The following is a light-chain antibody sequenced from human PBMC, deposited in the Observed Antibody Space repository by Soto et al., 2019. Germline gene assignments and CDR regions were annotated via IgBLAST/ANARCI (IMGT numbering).Light chain of an antibody. CDR2: DAS. J-gene: IGKJ5*01. CDR1: QNVANS. Sequence: IVLTQSPTTLSLSPGERATLSCRASQNVANSLAWYQEKPGQAPRLLIYDASNRATGIPPRFSGSGSGTDFTLTISSLEPEDFAVYYCQQRSNWPITFGQGTRLEIK. CDR3: QQRSNWPIT. V-gene: IGKV3-11*01.